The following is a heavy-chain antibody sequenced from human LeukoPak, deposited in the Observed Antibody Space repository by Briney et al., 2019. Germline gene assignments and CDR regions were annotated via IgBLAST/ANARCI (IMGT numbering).Heavy chain of an antibody. CDR2: ISYDGSNK. V-gene: IGHV3-30*18. D-gene: IGHD3-16*01. J-gene: IGHJ6*03. Sequence: GGSLRLSCAASGFTFSSYGMHWVRQAPGKGLEWVAVISYDGSNKYYADSVKGRFTISRDNSKNTLYLQMNSLRAEDTAVYYCAKGLGGYYYYYIDVWGKGTTVTVSS. CDR3: AKGLGGYYYYYIDV. CDR1: GFTFSSYG.